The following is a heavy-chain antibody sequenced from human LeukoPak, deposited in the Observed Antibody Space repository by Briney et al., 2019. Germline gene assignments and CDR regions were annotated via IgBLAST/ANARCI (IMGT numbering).Heavy chain of an antibody. J-gene: IGHJ6*03. D-gene: IGHD5-18*01. CDR3: ARVALWLNIYYYYYYMDV. CDR1: GFTFSSYW. Sequence: GGSLRLSCAASGFTFSSYWMSWVRQAPGKGLEWVANIKQDGSEKYYVDSVKGRFTISRDNAKNSLYLQMNSLRAEDTAVYYCARVALWLNIYYYYYYMDVWGKGTTVTVSS. CDR2: IKQDGSEK. V-gene: IGHV3-7*01.